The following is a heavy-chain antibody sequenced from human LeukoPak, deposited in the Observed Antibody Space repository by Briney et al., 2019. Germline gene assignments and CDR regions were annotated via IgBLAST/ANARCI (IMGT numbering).Heavy chain of an antibody. CDR2: IYTSGST. D-gene: IGHD3-10*01. Sequence: SETLSLTCTGSGGSISSYYWSWLRQPAGKGLEWIGRIYTSGSTNYNPSLKSRVTMSVDTSKNQFSLNLSSVTGADTAVYYCARDKLVRGVIKQHPYYYYGMDVWGQGTTVTVSS. V-gene: IGHV4-4*07. J-gene: IGHJ6*02. CDR1: GGSISSYY. CDR3: ARDKLVRGVIKQHPYYYYGMDV.